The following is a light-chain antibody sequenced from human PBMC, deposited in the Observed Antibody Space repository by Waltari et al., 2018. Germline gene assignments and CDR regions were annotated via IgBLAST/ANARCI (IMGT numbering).Light chain of an antibody. V-gene: IGKV3-20*01. CDR3: QQYVHSPLT. J-gene: IGKJ4*01. Sequence: EIVLTQSPGTLSLSPGESATLSCRASPSINSNYLAWYQQKPGQAPRLLMYGASSRATGIPDRFSGSGSGPDFTLTISRLEPEDFAVYYCQQYVHSPLTFGGGTKVEIK. CDR2: GAS. CDR1: PSINSNY.